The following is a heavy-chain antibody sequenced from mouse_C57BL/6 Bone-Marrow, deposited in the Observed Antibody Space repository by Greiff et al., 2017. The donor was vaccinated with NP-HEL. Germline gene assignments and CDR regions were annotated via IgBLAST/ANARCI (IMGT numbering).Heavy chain of an antibody. D-gene: IGHD1-1*01. V-gene: IGHV1-81*01. Sequence: VKLQESGAELARPGASVKLSCKASGYTFTSYGISWVKQRTGQGLEWIGEIYPRSGNTYYNEKFKGKATLTADKSSSTAYMELRSLTSEDSAVYFCARDYYGSSYTSYFDYWGQGTTLTVSS. J-gene: IGHJ2*01. CDR2: IYPRSGNT. CDR3: ARDYYGSSYTSYFDY. CDR1: GYTFTSYG.